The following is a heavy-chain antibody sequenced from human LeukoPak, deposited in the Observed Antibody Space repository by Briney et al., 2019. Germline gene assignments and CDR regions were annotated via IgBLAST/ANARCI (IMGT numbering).Heavy chain of an antibody. Sequence: GESLKISCKGSGYSFTAYGTGGLGQWPGKGLGWMGIIYPGDSDNRYSPSFQGQVTISADKSISTAYLQWSSLKASDTAMYYCARPSGWLGIDYWGQGTLVTISS. V-gene: IGHV5-51*01. CDR3: ARPSGWLGIDY. D-gene: IGHD6-19*01. J-gene: IGHJ4*02. CDR1: GYSFTAYG. CDR2: IYPGDSDN.